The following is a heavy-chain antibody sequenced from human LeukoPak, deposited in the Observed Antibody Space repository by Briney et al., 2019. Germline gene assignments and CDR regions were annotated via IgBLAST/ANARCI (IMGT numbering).Heavy chain of an antibody. CDR1: GFTFSSYA. CDR3: AREVTGEYYYGMDV. CDR2: ISYDGSNK. Sequence: GRSLRLSCAASGFTFSSYAMHWVRQAPGKGLEWVAVISYDGSNKYYADSVKGRFTISRDNSKNTLYLQMNSLRAEDTAVYYCAREVTGEYYYGMDVWGQGTTVTVSS. V-gene: IGHV3-30*04. D-gene: IGHD2-21*02. J-gene: IGHJ6*02.